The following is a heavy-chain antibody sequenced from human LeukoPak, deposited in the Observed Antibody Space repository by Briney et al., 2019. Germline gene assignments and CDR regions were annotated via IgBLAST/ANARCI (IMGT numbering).Heavy chain of an antibody. D-gene: IGHD3-9*01. CDR2: INPSGGST. CDR3: AREVREGIRYFDWLLSPYYYYMDV. V-gene: IGHV1-46*01. CDR1: GYTFTSYY. Sequence: PRASVKVSCKASGYTFTSYYMHWVRQAPGQGLEWMGIINPSGGSTSYAQKFQGRVTMTRDTSISTAYMELSRLRSDDTAVYYCAREVREGIRYFDWLLSPYYYYMDVWGKGTTVTVSS. J-gene: IGHJ6*03.